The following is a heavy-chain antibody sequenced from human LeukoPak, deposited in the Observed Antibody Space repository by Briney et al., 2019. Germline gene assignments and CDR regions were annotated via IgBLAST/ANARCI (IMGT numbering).Heavy chain of an antibody. Sequence: GASVTVSCTASGYTFTSYDINWVRQATGQGLEWMGWMSPSSDNTGYAQKFQGRVTFTRDTSISTAYMELRSLTSEDTAVYYCARDYGGSSGWFDPWGQGTLVTVSS. CDR3: ARDYGGSSGWFDP. CDR1: GYTFTSYD. J-gene: IGHJ5*02. CDR2: MSPSSDNT. D-gene: IGHD4-23*01. V-gene: IGHV1-8*01.